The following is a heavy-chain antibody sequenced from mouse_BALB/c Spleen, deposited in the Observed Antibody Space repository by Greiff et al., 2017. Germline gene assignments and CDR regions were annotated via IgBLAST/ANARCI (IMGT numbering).Heavy chain of an antibody. V-gene: IGHV14-3*02. CDR2: IDPANGNT. CDR1: GFNIKDTY. D-gene: IGHD1-1*01. CDR3: ARSTTVVAGYYCDY. Sequence: VQLQQSGAELVKPGASVKLSCTASGFNIKDTYMHWVKQRPEQGLEWIGRIDPANGNTKYDPKFQGKATITADTSSNPAYLQLSSLTSEDTAFYYCARSTTVVAGYYCDYWGQGTTLTGSS. J-gene: IGHJ2*01.